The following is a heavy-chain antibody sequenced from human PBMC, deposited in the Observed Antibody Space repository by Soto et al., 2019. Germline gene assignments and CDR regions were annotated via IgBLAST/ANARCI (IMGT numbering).Heavy chain of an antibody. CDR2: ISSSGTTI. D-gene: IGHD3-16*01. J-gene: IGHJ3*02. CDR1: GFTFSDYF. CDR3: ARDVCGNGAFDI. V-gene: IGHV3-11*01. Sequence: GGSLRLSCAAFGFTFSDYFMTWIRQAPGKGLEWVSYISSSGTTIFYADSVQGRFTISRDNAKKSLYLEINSLRAEDTAVYYCARDVCGNGAFDIWGQGTMVTVSS.